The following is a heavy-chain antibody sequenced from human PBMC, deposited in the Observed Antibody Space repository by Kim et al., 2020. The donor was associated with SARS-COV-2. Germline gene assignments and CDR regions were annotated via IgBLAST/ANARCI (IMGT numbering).Heavy chain of an antibody. J-gene: IGHJ4*02. CDR3: AKGYSSSWYASDY. Sequence: YADSVKGRFTISRDNAKNSLYLQMNSLRAEDTALYYCAKGYSSSWYASDYWGQGTLVTVSS. V-gene: IGHV3-9*01. D-gene: IGHD6-13*01.